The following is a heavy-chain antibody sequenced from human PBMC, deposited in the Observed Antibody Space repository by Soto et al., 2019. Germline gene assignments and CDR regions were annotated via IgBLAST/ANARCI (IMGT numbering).Heavy chain of an antibody. CDR2: IYYSGST. Sequence: SETLSLTCDVSGASISSYYWSWIRQPPAKGLEWFGDIYYSGSTNYYPSLMSRVTMSVDTSKNQFSLNLTSVTAADTAVYFCGSASYSSGNYYAPFYFYAMDVWGHGTPVTVSS. J-gene: IGHJ6*02. V-gene: IGHV4-59*01. D-gene: IGHD3-10*01. CDR1: GASISSYY. CDR3: GSASYSSGNYYAPFYFYAMDV.